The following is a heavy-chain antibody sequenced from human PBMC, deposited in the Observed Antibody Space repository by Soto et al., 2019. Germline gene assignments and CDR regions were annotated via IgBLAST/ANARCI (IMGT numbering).Heavy chain of an antibody. Sequence: PSETLSLTCTVSGDSIRSSYWSWVRQPPGRGLEWIGYVYYTGATNSNPSLKSRVTISADTSKNLFSLKVVSVTPADTAVYFCARDMSGGSSWYEFDSWGPGTPVTVSS. J-gene: IGHJ4*02. CDR1: GDSIRSSY. CDR2: VYYTGAT. CDR3: ARDMSGGSSWYEFDS. D-gene: IGHD6-13*01. V-gene: IGHV4-59*01.